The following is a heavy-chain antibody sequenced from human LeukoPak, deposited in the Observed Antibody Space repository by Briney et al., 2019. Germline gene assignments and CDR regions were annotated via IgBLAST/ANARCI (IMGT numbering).Heavy chain of an antibody. CDR3: ARPRDILTGYFGGAFDI. V-gene: IGHV5-51*01. J-gene: IGHJ3*02. CDR2: IYPGDSDT. CDR1: GYSFTSYW. Sequence: GESLKISCKGSGYSFTSYWIGWVRQVPGKGLEWMGIIYPGDSDTRYSPSFQAQVTISADKSISTAYLQWSSLKASDTAMYYCARPRDILTGYFGGAFDIWGQGTMVTVSS. D-gene: IGHD3-9*01.